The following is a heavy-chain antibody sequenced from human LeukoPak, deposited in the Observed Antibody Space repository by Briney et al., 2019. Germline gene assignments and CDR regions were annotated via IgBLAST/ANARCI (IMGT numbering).Heavy chain of an antibody. Sequence: SETLSLTCTVSGVSISTRTYYWAWIRQPPGKGLEWIGSIYYTGNTNYNPSLKSRVTISVDTSKNQFSLKVTSVTAADTAVYHCARQGDTSSWYNWFDPWGQGTLVTVST. D-gene: IGHD6-13*01. CDR2: IYYTGNT. CDR1: GVSISTRTYY. CDR3: ARQGDTSSWYNWFDP. J-gene: IGHJ5*02. V-gene: IGHV4-39*01.